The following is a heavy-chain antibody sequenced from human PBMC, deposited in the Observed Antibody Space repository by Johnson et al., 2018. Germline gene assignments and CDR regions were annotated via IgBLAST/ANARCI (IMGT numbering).Heavy chain of an antibody. CDR2: IKSKAEGGTT. Sequence: VQLVQSGGGLVKPGGSLRLSCAASEFTFSNAWMSWVRQAPGKGLEWVGRIKSKAEGGTTDYSAPVKGRFTVPRDDSINILYLQMNSLKNEDTAVYYCTTDREEGGLLQFRYWGQGTLVTVSS. V-gene: IGHV3-15*01. CDR1: EFTFSNAW. D-gene: IGHD1-26*01. CDR3: TTDREEGGLLQFRY. J-gene: IGHJ4*02.